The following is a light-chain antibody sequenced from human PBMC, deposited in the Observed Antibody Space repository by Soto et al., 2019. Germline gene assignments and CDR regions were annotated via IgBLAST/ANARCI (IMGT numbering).Light chain of an antibody. CDR1: QAVSTW. Sequence: DIQMTQSPSFVSASVGDRATITCRASQAVSTWLAWYQQKPGDAPKLLIYAASTLQSGVPSRFSGSGSGTDFTLTIRSLQPEDFATYYCQQANSFPRTFGGGTKVDIK. CDR3: QQANSFPRT. V-gene: IGKV1-12*01. J-gene: IGKJ4*01. CDR2: AAS.